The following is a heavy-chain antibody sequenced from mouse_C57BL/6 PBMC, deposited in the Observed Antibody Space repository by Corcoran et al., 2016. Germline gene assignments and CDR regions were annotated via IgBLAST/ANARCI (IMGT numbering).Heavy chain of an antibody. CDR2: INPNNGGT. V-gene: IGHV1-26*01. D-gene: IGHD2-1*01. CDR1: GYTFTDYY. J-gene: IGHJ4*01. CDR3: ARGDYGNYFYAMDY. Sequence: EVQLQQSGPELVKPGASVKISCKASGYTFTDYYMNWVKQSHGKSLEWIGDINPNNGGTSYNQKFKGKATLTVDKSSSTAYMELRSLTSEDSVVYYCARGDYGNYFYAMDYWGQGTSVTVSS.